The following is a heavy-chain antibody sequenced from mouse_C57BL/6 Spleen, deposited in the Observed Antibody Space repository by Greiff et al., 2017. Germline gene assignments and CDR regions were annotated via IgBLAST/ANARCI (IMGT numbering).Heavy chain of an antibody. J-gene: IGHJ1*03. CDR2: ISSGGSYT. CDR3: ARHYYGSSYGYFDV. Sequence: EVKLMESGGDLVKPGGSLKLSCAASGFTFSSYGMSWVRQTPDKRLEWVATISSGGSYTYYPDSVKGRFTISRDNAKNTLYLQMSSLKSEDTAMYYCARHYYGSSYGYFDVWAQGPRSPSPQ. D-gene: IGHD1-1*01. CDR1: GFTFSSYG. V-gene: IGHV5-6*01.